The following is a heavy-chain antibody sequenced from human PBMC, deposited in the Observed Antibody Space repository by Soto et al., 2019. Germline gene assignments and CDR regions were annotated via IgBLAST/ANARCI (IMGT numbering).Heavy chain of an antibody. Sequence: PGGSLRLSCAASGFTFSSYAMSWVRQAPGKGLEWVSAISGSGGSTYYADSVKGRFTISRDNSKNTLYLQMNSLRAEDTAVYYCAKDSRAGITGTPYYYYGMDVWGQGTTVTVSS. CDR1: GFTFSSYA. J-gene: IGHJ6*02. CDR3: AKDSRAGITGTPYYYYGMDV. D-gene: IGHD1-7*01. CDR2: ISGSGGST. V-gene: IGHV3-23*01.